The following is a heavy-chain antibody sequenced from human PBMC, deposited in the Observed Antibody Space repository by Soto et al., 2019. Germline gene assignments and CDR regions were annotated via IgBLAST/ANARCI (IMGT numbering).Heavy chain of an antibody. Sequence: SETLSLTCTVSGGSVSSSSYYWGWARQPPGKGLEWIGSVYYSGSAYYNPSLESRVTISVDKSKNQFSLKLMSLSAADTAVYYCGRLEGLATISYYFDYWGQGALVTVSS. D-gene: IGHD3-9*01. CDR1: GGSVSSSSYY. CDR2: VYYSGSA. V-gene: IGHV4-39*01. J-gene: IGHJ4*02. CDR3: GRLEGLATISYYFDY.